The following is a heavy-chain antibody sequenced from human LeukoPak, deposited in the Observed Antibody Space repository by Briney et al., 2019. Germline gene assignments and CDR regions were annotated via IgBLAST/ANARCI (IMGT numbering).Heavy chain of an antibody. CDR3: AKDRGNCGGDCHFFDY. D-gene: IGHD2-21*02. CDR1: GFTFSSLG. J-gene: IGHJ4*02. CDR2: ISYDGENQ. Sequence: PGRSLRLSCAASGFTFSSLGMYWVRQAPGEGLEWVALISYDGENQDYVDSVKGRFTISRDNSKNRLYLQMIGLRADDTAVYYCAKDRGNCGGDCHFFDYWGQGTLVTVSS. V-gene: IGHV3-30*18.